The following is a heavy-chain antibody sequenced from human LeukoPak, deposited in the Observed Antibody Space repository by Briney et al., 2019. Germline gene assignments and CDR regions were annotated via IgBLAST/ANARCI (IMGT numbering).Heavy chain of an antibody. CDR3: ARETSLAGFASGLGFNY. V-gene: IGHV4-59*01. J-gene: IGHJ4*02. CDR2: IYGSGNT. Sequence: SETLSLTCAVYGESFSGYFWSWIRQPPGKGLEWIGYIYGSGNTNYNPSLKSRVTMSIDTSKNQFSLMLTSVTAADTATYYCARETSLAGFASGLGFNYWGQGILVTVSS. D-gene: IGHD6-19*01. CDR1: GESFSGYF.